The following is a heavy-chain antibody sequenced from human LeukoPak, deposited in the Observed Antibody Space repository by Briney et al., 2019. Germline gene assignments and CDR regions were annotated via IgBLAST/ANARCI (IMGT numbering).Heavy chain of an antibody. J-gene: IGHJ4*02. Sequence: GGSLRLSCAASGFTFSSYEMNWVRQAPGKGLEWVAFIRYDGSDKYYGDSVKGRFTISRDKSKNTLYLQMNSLRVEDTAVYYCAKERAYGSGSYGFDYWGQGTLVTVSS. D-gene: IGHD3-10*01. CDR1: GFTFSSYE. CDR2: IRYDGSDK. CDR3: AKERAYGSGSYGFDY. V-gene: IGHV3-30*02.